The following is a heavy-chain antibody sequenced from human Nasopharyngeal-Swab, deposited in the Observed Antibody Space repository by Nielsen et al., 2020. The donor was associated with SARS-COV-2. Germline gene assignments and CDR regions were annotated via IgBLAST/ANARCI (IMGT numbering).Heavy chain of an antibody. V-gene: IGHV3-23*01. Sequence: GESLKISCAASGSTFSSYAMSWVRQAPGKGLEWVSAISGSGGSTYYADSVKGRFTISRDNSKNTLYLQMNSLRAEDTAVYYCAKVISTYYYDSSGYYYVAPHDAFDIWGQGTMVTVSS. D-gene: IGHD3-22*01. CDR2: ISGSGGST. CDR1: GSTFSSYA. J-gene: IGHJ3*02. CDR3: AKVISTYYYDSSGYYYVAPHDAFDI.